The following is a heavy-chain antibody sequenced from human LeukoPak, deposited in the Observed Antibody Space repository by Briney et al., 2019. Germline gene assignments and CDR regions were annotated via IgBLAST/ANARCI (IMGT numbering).Heavy chain of an antibody. CDR1: GGSISSYY. CDR3: ARGGWYPESFQH. J-gene: IGHJ1*01. Sequence: SEALSLTCTVSGGSISSYYWNWIRQPPGKGLEWIGYIYYSGSTNYNPSLKSRVTISVDTSKNQFSLKLSSVTAADTAVYYCARGGWYPESFQHWGQGALVTVSS. CDR2: IYYSGST. D-gene: IGHD6-19*01. V-gene: IGHV4-59*01.